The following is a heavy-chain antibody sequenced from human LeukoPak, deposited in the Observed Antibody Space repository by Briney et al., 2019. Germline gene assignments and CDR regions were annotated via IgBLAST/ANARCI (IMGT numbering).Heavy chain of an antibody. Sequence: GGSLRLSCAASGFPFSSYAMSWVRQAPGKGLEWVSYIGTTSGAIYYADSVKGRFTISRDSAKNSLYLQMNSLRAEDTAVYYCARFRTWGDKAFDYWGQGTLVTVSS. CDR3: ARFRTWGDKAFDY. CDR2: IGTTSGAI. V-gene: IGHV3-48*01. D-gene: IGHD2-21*02. CDR1: GFPFSSYA. J-gene: IGHJ4*02.